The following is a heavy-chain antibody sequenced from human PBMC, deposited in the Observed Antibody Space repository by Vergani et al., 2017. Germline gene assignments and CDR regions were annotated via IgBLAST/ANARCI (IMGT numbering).Heavy chain of an antibody. CDR3: AGDTHSWQRADR. CDR1: GVSVTDYN. CDR2: LSPTGGA. Sequence: QAQLQESGPGLVKPSETLSLTCHVFGVSVTDYNCNWIRQAPGKGLEWMGSLSPTGGATHASHNPSLKRRVSISVDTSKRPFSLRLTSVTAADSAIYYCAGDTHSWQRADRWGQGLLVAVSS. J-gene: IGHJ5*02. V-gene: IGHV4-59*02. D-gene: IGHD6-13*01.